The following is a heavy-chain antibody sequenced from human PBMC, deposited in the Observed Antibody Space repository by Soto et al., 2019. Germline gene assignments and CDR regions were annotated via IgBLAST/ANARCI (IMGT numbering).Heavy chain of an antibody. CDR2: IYTSASI. J-gene: IGHJ6*02. D-gene: IGHD6-19*01. V-gene: IGHV4-4*07. Sequence: SETLSLTCSVSGADINTYSWTWIRQPAGKGLEWIGRIYTSASINYNPSLRGRVTLSVDTSTNQVSLKLASVTAADTAVYYCARDREAGYNFYYGMDVWGQGTTVTV. CDR3: ARDREAGYNFYYGMDV. CDR1: GADINTYS.